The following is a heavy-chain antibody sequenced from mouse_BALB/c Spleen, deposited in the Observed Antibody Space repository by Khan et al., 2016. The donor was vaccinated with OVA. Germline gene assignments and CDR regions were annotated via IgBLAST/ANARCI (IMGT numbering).Heavy chain of an antibody. V-gene: IGHV3-6*02. D-gene: IGHD1-1*01. Sequence: EVQLVESGPGLVKPSQSLSLTCSVTGYSITSAYCWNWIRQFPGNKLEWMGYISYDGSNNYNPSLKNRISIPRGTSKNQFCLKLNSVTAEDTASYYCARGGVVVPYWYFDVWGAGTTVTVSS. CDR2: ISYDGSN. CDR3: ARGGVVVPYWYFDV. J-gene: IGHJ1*01. CDR1: GYSITSAYC.